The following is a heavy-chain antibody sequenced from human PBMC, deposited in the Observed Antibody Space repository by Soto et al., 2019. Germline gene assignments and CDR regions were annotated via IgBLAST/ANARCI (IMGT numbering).Heavy chain of an antibody. V-gene: IGHV3-15*01. J-gene: IGHJ4*02. CDR2: IKSKTDGGTT. CDR1: GFNFPYAW. Sequence: EVQLVESGGGFVKPEGSLRLSCAASGFNFPYAWMSWVRQSPGKGLEWVGRIKSKTDGGTTDYAAPVKGRFTISRDDSKKTLYLQMNSLKTEDTAVYYCTTPSSYCGGECDSGRMGYWGQGTLVTVSS. CDR3: TTPSSYCGGECDSGRMGY. D-gene: IGHD2-21*01.